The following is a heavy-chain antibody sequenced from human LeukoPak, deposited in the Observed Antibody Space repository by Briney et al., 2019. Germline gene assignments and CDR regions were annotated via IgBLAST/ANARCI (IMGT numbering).Heavy chain of an antibody. CDR3: ARDRYYYDSSGYIRGISFDY. D-gene: IGHD3-22*01. CDR2: INPSGGST. V-gene: IGHV1-46*01. Sequence: ASVNVSCKASGLTRTIYYMRSVRQAPGQGLEWMGIINPSGGSTSYAQKFQGRVTMTRDTSTSTVYMELSSLRSEDTAVYYCARDRYYYDSSGYIRGISFDYWGQGTLVTVSS. CDR1: GLTRTIYY. J-gene: IGHJ4*02.